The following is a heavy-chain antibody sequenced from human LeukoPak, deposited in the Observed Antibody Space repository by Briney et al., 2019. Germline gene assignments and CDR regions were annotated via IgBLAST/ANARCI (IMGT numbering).Heavy chain of an antibody. V-gene: IGHV3-7*01. CDR2: IKQDGSEK. CDR1: GFAFSRYY. D-gene: IGHD2-21*02. CDR3: ARVVTAWSMDV. J-gene: IGHJ6*04. Sequence: GFLRLSCAASGFAFSRYYMSWFRLAPGKGLEWVANIKQDGSEKFYADSVRGRFTVSRDNAKNSLFLQMNSLRAEDTALYYCARVVTAWSMDVWGKGTTVTVSS.